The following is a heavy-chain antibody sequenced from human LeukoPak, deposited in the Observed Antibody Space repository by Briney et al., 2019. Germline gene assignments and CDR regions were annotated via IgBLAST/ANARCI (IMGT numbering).Heavy chain of an antibody. V-gene: IGHV3-53*01. CDR2: IHSDGCT. Sequence: PGGSLRLSCAASGFAVSSSYMSWVRQAPGRGLEWVSVIHSDGCTYYADSVKGRFTISRDNSKNTLYLQMNSLRAEDTAMYYCARDPHGYGSAWGQGTLVTVSS. D-gene: IGHD3-10*01. CDR1: GFAVSSSY. CDR3: ARDPHGYGSA. J-gene: IGHJ1*01.